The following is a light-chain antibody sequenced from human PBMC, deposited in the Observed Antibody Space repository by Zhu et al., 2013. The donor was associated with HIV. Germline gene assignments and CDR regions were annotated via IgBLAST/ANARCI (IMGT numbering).Light chain of an antibody. J-gene: IGLJ3*02. V-gene: IGLV2-23*01. CDR1: SSDVGSYNP. CDR3: CAYAGSWV. CDR2: EGS. Sequence: QSALTQPASVSGSPGQSITISCTGTSSDVGSYNPVSWYQQDPGKAPKLMIYEGSKRPSGVSNRFSGSKSGNTASLTISGLQAEDEADYYCCAYAGSWVFGGGTKADRP.